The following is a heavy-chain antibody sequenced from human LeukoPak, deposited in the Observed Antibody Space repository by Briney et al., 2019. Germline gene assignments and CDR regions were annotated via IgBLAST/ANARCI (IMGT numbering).Heavy chain of an antibody. CDR1: GGSISSYY. V-gene: IGHV4-59*12. J-gene: IGHJ4*02. CDR2: IYYSGST. Sequence: SETLSLTCTVSGGSISSYYWSWIRQPPGKGLEWIGYIYYSGSTNYNPSLKSRVTISVDTSKNQFSLKLSSVTAADTSVYYCARETGYSSSWNDYWGQGTLVTVSS. D-gene: IGHD6-13*01. CDR3: ARETGYSSSWNDY.